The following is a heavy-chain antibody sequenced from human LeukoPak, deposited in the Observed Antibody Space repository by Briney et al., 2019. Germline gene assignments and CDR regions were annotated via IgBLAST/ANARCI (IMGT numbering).Heavy chain of an antibody. Sequence: PGGSLRLSCAASGFTFSNYWMSWVRQAPGKGLEWVANIKEDGSEKKYVDSVKGRFTISRDNSKNTLYLQMNSLRAEDTAVYYCAKEYGSGSYYYDYWGQGTLVTVSS. CDR1: GFTFSNYW. D-gene: IGHD3-10*01. J-gene: IGHJ4*02. CDR3: AKEYGSGSYYYDY. CDR2: IKEDGSEK. V-gene: IGHV3-7*03.